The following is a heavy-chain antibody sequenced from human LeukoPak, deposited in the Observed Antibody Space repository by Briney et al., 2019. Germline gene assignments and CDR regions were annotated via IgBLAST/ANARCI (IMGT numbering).Heavy chain of an antibody. D-gene: IGHD6-19*01. CDR3: ARVGSSGWYVHPTLDY. J-gene: IGHJ4*02. CDR1: GYTFSDYY. Sequence: GASVKVSCKASGYTFSDYYIHWVRQAPGQGLEWMAWINPTNGDTNYAQKFQGRVAMTRDTSISTAYVELTRLISDDTVVYYCARVGSSGWYVHPTLDYWGQGTLVTVSS. V-gene: IGHV1-2*02. CDR2: INPTNGDT.